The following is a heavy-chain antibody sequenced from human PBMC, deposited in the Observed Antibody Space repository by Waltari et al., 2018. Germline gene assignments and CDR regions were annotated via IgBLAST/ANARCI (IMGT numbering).Heavy chain of an antibody. CDR1: GYILTSFY. D-gene: IGHD3-10*01. J-gene: IGHJ4*02. Sequence: QVQLVQSGAEVRKPGASVKVSCKASGYILTSFYMHWVRQAPGQGLEWMGMVNPNGGGTAYAQKLQDRVTMTSDTSTSTFYMELSSLRSEDTAVYYCARAGSTLVWGVAEWGQGTLVTVSS. CDR3: ARAGSTLVWGVAE. V-gene: IGHV1-46*04. CDR2: VNPNGGGT.